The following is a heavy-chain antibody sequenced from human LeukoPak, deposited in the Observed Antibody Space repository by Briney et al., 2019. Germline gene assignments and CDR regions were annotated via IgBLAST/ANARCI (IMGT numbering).Heavy chain of an antibody. V-gene: IGHV3-48*03. CDR1: GFTFSNYE. CDR2: ISTSGDTV. Sequence: PGGSLRLSCAASGFTFSNYEMNWVRQAPGKGLEWISFISTSGDTVYYADSVAGRFTISRDNAKKSLYLQMNGLRAEDTAVYYCAELGITMIGGVWGKGTTVTISS. J-gene: IGHJ6*04. CDR3: AELGITMIGGV. D-gene: IGHD3-10*02.